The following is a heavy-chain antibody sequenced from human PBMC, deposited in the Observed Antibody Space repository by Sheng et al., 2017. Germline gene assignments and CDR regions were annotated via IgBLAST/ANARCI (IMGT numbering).Heavy chain of an antibody. D-gene: IGHD1-26*01. CDR2: IRYDGSNK. CDR3: AKDGGSYYPFDY. Sequence: QVQLVESGGGVVQPGGSLRLSCAASGFTFSSYGMHWVRQAPGKGLEWVAFIRYDGSNKYYADSVKGRFTISRDNSKNTLYLQMNSLRAEDTAVYYCAKDGGSYYPFDYWGQGTLVTVSS. J-gene: IGHJ4*02. CDR1: GFTFSSYG. V-gene: IGHV3-30*02.